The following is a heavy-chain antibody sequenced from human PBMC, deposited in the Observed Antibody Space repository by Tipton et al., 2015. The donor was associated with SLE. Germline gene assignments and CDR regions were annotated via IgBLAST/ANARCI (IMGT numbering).Heavy chain of an antibody. J-gene: IGHJ4*02. CDR3: GKDLYSSSTLVAD. CDR2: ISWNGRTK. CDR1: GFTFDGYA. D-gene: IGHD4-11*01. V-gene: IGHV3-9*01. Sequence: PRLSCAASGFTFDGYAMHWVRQAPGKGLEWVSSISWNGRTKVYADSVTGRFTISRDNAKNSLYLQMNSLRPDDTAFYYCGKDLYSSSTLVADWGQGTLVTVSS.